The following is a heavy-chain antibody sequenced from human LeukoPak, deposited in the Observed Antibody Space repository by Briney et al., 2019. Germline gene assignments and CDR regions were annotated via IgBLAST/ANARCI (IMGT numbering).Heavy chain of an antibody. Sequence: GGSLRLSCAASGFTFSSYVMSWVRQAPGRGLEWVSGIDYAGGSTNYADSVQGRFTVSRDNSKNTLYLQMNSLRAEDTAIYYCAATRVCGGVLLRPNCLYFEDWGQGTLVTVSS. CDR2: IDYAGGST. CDR3: AATRVCGGVLLRPNCLYFED. CDR1: GFTFSSYV. V-gene: IGHV3-23*01. J-gene: IGHJ4*02. D-gene: IGHD3-10*01.